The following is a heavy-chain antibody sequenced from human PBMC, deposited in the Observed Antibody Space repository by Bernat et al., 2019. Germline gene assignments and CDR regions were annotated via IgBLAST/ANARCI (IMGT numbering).Heavy chain of an antibody. Sequence: EVQLVESGGGLVQPGRSLRLSCTASGFTFGDYAMSWVRQAPGKGLEWVGFIRSKAYGGTTEYAASVKGRFTISRDDSKSNAYLQMNSLKTEDTAVYYCTRDQGVNDYWGQGTLVTVSS. V-gene: IGHV3-49*04. J-gene: IGHJ4*02. CDR2: IRSKAYGGTT. CDR1: GFTFGDYA. D-gene: IGHD3-10*01. CDR3: TRDQGVNDY.